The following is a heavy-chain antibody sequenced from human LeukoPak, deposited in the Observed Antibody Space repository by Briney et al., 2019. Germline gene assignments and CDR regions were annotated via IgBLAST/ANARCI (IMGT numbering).Heavy chain of an antibody. CDR2: INAGNGNT. CDR3: ARDPLLLWFGEPRRDYKNDAFDI. V-gene: IGHV1-3*01. Sequence: GASVTVSFKASGYTFTSYAMHWVRQAPGQRLEWMGWINAGNGNTKYSQKFQGRVTITRDTSASTAYMELSSLRSEDTAVYYCARDPLLLWFGEPRRDYKNDAFDIWGQGTMVTVSS. CDR1: GYTFTSYA. J-gene: IGHJ3*02. D-gene: IGHD3-10*01.